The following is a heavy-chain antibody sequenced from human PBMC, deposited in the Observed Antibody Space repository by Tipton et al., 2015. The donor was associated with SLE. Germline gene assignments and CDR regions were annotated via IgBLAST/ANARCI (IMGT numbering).Heavy chain of an antibody. V-gene: IGHV1-3*01. CDR3: ARELGGFDAVDV. Sequence: QSGAEVKKPGASVRVSCKASGYTFSNYAIHWVRQAPGQRLEWMGWINVGNGNRKYSQKFQGRVAISSDTSASTAYMDLSSLRSEDTAVYYCARELGGFDAVDVWGQGTMVTVS. CDR1: GYTFSNYA. CDR2: INVGNGNR. D-gene: IGHD2-15*01. J-gene: IGHJ3*01.